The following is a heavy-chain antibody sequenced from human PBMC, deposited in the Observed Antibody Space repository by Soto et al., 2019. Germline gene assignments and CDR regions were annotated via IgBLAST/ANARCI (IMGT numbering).Heavy chain of an antibody. Sequence: VKVSCKVSGYTLTELSMHWVRQAPGKGLEWMGGFDPEDGETIYAQKFQGRVTMTEDTSTDTAYMELSSLRSEDTAVYYCATDPLLLSAFDIWGQGTMVTVSS. CDR3: ATDPLLLSAFDI. V-gene: IGHV1-24*01. D-gene: IGHD2-21*01. J-gene: IGHJ3*02. CDR2: FDPEDGET. CDR1: GYTLTELS.